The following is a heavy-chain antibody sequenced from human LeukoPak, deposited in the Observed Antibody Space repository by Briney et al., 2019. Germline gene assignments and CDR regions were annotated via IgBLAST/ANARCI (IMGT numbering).Heavy chain of an antibody. CDR3: ARGGYSYGHGRYYFDY. V-gene: IGHV4-34*01. Sequence: SETLSLTCAVYGGSYSGYYWSWIRQPPGKGLEWIGEINHSGSTNYNPSLKSRVTISVDTSKNQFSLKLSSVTAADTAVYYCARGGYSYGHGRYYFDYWGQGTLVTVSS. J-gene: IGHJ4*02. CDR1: GGSYSGYY. CDR2: INHSGST. D-gene: IGHD5-18*01.